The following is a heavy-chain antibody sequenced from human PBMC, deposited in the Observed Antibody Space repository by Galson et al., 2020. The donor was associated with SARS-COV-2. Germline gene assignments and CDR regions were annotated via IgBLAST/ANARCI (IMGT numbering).Heavy chain of an antibody. CDR3: ARDAPPVDMTEILGPQNWFDP. Sequence: ASVKVSCKASGYTFIAYYMHWVRQAPGQGPEWMGRIDPNTGGTDSAQKFQGRVTMTRDTSSATAYMELSSLRSDDTAVYYCARDAPPVDMTEILGPQNWFDPWGQGTLVTVSS. D-gene: IGHD2-21*02. CDR2: IDPNTGGT. J-gene: IGHJ5*02. CDR1: GYTFIAYY. V-gene: IGHV1-2*06.